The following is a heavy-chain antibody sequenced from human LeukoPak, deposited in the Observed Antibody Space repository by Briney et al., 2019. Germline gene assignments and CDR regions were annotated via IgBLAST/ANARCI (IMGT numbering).Heavy chain of an antibody. J-gene: IGHJ4*02. CDR1: GFTFSNYW. D-gene: IGHD4-17*01. CDR3: AKDRATVTTKYYFDY. Sequence: GGSLRLSCAASGFTFSNYWMHWVRQAPGKGLVWVSRINSDGRDTNYADSVKGRFTISRDNSKNTLYLQMNSLRAEDTAVYYCAKDRATVTTKYYFDYWGQGTLVTVSS. V-gene: IGHV3-74*01. CDR2: INSDGRDT.